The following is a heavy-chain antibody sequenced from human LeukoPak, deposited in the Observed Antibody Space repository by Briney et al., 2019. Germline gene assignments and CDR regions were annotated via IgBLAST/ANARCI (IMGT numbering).Heavy chain of an antibody. CDR1: GFNFNSYT. CDR3: AKSGYNRFDY. D-gene: IGHD5-24*01. Sequence: PGRSPRLSCAASGFNFNSYTMHWVRQAPGKGLEWVAVISYDGSDKFYADSVKGRFTISRDNSKNTLYLQMNSLRAEDTAVYYCAKSGYNRFDYWGQGTLVTVSS. J-gene: IGHJ4*02. CDR2: ISYDGSDK. V-gene: IGHV3-30*04.